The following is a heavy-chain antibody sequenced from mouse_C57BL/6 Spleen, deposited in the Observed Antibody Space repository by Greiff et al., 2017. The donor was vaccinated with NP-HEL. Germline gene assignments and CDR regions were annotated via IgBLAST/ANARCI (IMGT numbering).Heavy chain of an antibody. D-gene: IGHD4-1*01. Sequence: VMLVESGPGLVAPSQSLSITCTVSGFSLTSYCVRWVRQPPGKGLEWLGVIWGDGSTNYHSALISRLSISKDNSKSQVNIKLHSLQTDDTAAYYCAQGTGPGDAMDYWGQGTSVTVSS. V-gene: IGHV2-3*01. CDR1: GFSLTSYC. CDR2: IWGDGST. CDR3: AQGTGPGDAMDY. J-gene: IGHJ4*01.